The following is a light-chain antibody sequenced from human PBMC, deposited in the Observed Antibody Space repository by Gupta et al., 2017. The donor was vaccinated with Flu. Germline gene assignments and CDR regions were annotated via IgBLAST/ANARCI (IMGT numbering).Light chain of an antibody. CDR3: QKDNNAPWT. J-gene: IGKJ1*01. CDR2: AAS. CDR1: QGISNY. Sequence: DVQMTQSPSSLSASIGDRVTITCRASQGISNYLAWYQQKPGKVPKVLIYAASTLQSGVPSRFSGSGSETDFTLTISSLQPEDVATYYCQKDNNAPWTFGQGTKVEIK. V-gene: IGKV1-27*01.